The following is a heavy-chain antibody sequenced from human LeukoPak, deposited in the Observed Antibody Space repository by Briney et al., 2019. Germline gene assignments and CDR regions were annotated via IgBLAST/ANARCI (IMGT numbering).Heavy chain of an antibody. CDR2: ISSSSSYI. J-gene: IGHJ4*02. CDR3: ASCGGDCYYDY. CDR1: GFTFSSYS. Sequence: NPGGSLRLSCAASGFTFSSYSMNWVRQAPGKGLEWVSSISSSSSYIYYADSVKGRFTISRDNAKNSLYLQMSSLRAEDMAVYYCASCGGDCYYDYWGQGTLVTVSS. D-gene: IGHD2-21*02. V-gene: IGHV3-21*01.